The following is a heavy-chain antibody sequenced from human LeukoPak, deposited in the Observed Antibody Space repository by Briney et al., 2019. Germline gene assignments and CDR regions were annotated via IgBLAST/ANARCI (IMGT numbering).Heavy chain of an antibody. V-gene: IGHV4-34*01. CDR1: GGSFSGYY. CDR2: INHSGST. CDR3: ARDLMAAAGV. J-gene: IGHJ6*04. Sequence: SETLSLTCAVYGGSFSGYYWSWIRQPPGKGLEWIGEINHSGSTNYNPSLKSRVTMSVDTSKNQFSLKLSSVTAADTAVYYCARDLMAAAGVWGKGTTVTISS. D-gene: IGHD6-13*01.